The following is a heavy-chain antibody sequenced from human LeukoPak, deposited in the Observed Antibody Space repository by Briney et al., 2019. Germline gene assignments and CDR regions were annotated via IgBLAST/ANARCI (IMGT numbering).Heavy chain of an antibody. J-gene: IGHJ3*02. CDR2: IYTGGTT. CDR3: ARTQPRYFDWLFPFAFDI. V-gene: IGHV4-61*02. CDR1: GGSITGDSYY. D-gene: IGHD3-9*01. Sequence: TLSLTCTVSGGSITGDSYYWSWLRQPAGQGLEWIRRIYTGGTTNYNPSLKRRATISVDTSSNDSSLKLSSVTAADTAVYYRARTQPRYFDWLFPFAFDIWGQGTMVTVSS.